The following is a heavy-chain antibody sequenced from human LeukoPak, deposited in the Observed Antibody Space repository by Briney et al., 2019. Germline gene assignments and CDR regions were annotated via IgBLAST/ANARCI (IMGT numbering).Heavy chain of an antibody. J-gene: IGHJ5*02. CDR2: IIPILGIA. CDR3: ARDRDYYDSSGYENWFDP. D-gene: IGHD3-22*01. V-gene: IGHV1-69*04. CDR1: VGTFSSYT. Sequence: SVKVSCKASVGTFSSYTISWARQAPGQGLEWMGRIIPILGIANYAQKFQGRVTITADKSTSTAYMELSSLRSEDTAVYYCARDRDYYDSSGYENWFDPWGQGTLVTVSS.